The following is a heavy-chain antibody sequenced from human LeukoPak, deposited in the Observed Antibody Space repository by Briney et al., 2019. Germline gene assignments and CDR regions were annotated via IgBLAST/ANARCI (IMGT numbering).Heavy chain of an antibody. J-gene: IGHJ4*02. D-gene: IGHD3-10*01. CDR1: GGPISSYY. V-gene: IGHV4-4*07. CDR2: IYTSGST. CDR3: ARYYGSGSTGGYFDY. Sequence: PSETLSLTCTVSGGPISSYYWSWIRQPAGKGLEWIGRIYTSGSTNYNPSLKSRVTISVDKSKNQFSLKLSSVTAADTAVYYCARYYGSGSTGGYFDYWGQGTLVTVSS.